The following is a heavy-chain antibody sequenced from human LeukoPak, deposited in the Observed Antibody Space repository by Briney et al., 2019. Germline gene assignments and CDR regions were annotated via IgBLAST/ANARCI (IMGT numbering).Heavy chain of an antibody. D-gene: IGHD3-10*01. V-gene: IGHV3-74*01. J-gene: IGHJ6*03. CDR2: INTDGSST. CDR3: ARVPGVRYYYYYMDV. Sequence: GGSLRLSCAASGFTFSSYWMHWVRQAPGKGLVWVSRINTDGSSTSYADSVKGRFTISRDNAKNTLYLQMNSLRAEDTAVYYCARVPGVRYYYYYMDVWGKGTTVTVSS. CDR1: GFTFSSYW.